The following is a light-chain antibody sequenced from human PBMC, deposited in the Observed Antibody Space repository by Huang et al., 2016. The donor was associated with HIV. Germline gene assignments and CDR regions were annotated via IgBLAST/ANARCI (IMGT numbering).Light chain of an antibody. V-gene: IGKV3-15*01. CDR1: QCVSIN. Sequence: EVVMTQSPATLSVSPGERATLSCRASQCVSINVAWYQQKPGQAPRLRIYGASTRATGIPARFSGSGSGTEFTLTISGLQSEDYAVYFCQQYDDWPPYTFGQGTKLEIK. J-gene: IGKJ2*01. CDR3: QQYDDWPPYT. CDR2: GAS.